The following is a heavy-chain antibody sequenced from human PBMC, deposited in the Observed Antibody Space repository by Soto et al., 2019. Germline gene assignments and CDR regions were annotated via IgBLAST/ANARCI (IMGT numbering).Heavy chain of an antibody. Sequence: SETLSLTCTVSGGSISSYYWSWIRQPPGKGLEWIGYVYYSGGTNYNPSLKGRVTILLDAPKNQFSLKLSSVIAADTAVYYCARGFFFEDTSSPDIFDYWGQGTQVPVSA. CDR1: GGSISSYY. CDR2: VYYSGGT. V-gene: IGHV4-59*01. J-gene: IGHJ4*02. D-gene: IGHD5-12*01. CDR3: ARGFFFEDTSSPDIFDY.